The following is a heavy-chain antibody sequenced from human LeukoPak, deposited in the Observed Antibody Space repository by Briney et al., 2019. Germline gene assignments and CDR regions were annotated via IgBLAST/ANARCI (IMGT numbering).Heavy chain of an antibody. CDR2: MNPNSGST. CDR1: GYTFTSYD. J-gene: IGHJ6*03. D-gene: IGHD3-9*01. CDR3: ARGRRLRYFDWLFPGGYYYYYYMDV. Sequence: ASVKVSCKASGYTFTSYDINWVRQATGQGLEWMGWMNPNSGSTGYAQKFQGRVTITRNTSISTAYMELSSLRSEDTAVYYCARGRRLRYFDWLFPGGYYYYYYMDVWGKGTTVTVSS. V-gene: IGHV1-8*03.